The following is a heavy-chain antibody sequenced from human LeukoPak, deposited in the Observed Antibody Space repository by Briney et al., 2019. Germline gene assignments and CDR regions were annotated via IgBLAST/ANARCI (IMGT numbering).Heavy chain of an antibody. CDR3: ARGDPMLRGVVDEIDP. J-gene: IGHJ5*02. D-gene: IGHD3-10*01. CDR1: GGSISSYY. Sequence: SETLSLTCTVSGGSISSYYWSWIRQPPGKGLEWIGYVYYSGRTYYNPSLKSRVTISVDTSKKQFSLRLSSVTAADTAVYYCARGDPMLRGVVDEIDPWGQGTLVTVSS. CDR2: VYYSGRT. V-gene: IGHV4-59*01.